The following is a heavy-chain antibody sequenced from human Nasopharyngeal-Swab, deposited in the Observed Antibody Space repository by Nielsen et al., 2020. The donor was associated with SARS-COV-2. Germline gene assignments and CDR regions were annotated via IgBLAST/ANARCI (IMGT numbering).Heavy chain of an antibody. CDR2: ISYDGSNK. CDR1: GFTFSSYG. Sequence: GGSLRLSCAASGFTFSSYGMHWVRQAPGKGLEWVAVISYDGSNKYYADSVKGRFTISRDNSKNTLYLQMNSLRAEDTAVHYCAKDRRGDYYDSSGYWGLFDYWGQGTLVTVSP. CDR3: AKDRRGDYYDSSGYWGLFDY. J-gene: IGHJ4*02. V-gene: IGHV3-30*18. D-gene: IGHD3-22*01.